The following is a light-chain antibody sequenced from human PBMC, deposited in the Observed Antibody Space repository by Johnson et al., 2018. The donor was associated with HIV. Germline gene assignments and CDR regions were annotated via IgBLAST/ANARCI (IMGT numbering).Light chain of an antibody. J-gene: IGLJ1*01. CDR3: GTWDSSLTAYV. V-gene: IGLV1-51*01. Sequence: QSVLSQPPSVSAAPGQKVTISCSGSSSNIGNNYVSWYQQLPGTAPKLLIYDNNKRPSGTPDRFSGSKSGTSATLGITGLQTGDGADYYCGTWDSSLTAYVFGTGTKVTVL. CDR2: DNN. CDR1: SSNIGNNY.